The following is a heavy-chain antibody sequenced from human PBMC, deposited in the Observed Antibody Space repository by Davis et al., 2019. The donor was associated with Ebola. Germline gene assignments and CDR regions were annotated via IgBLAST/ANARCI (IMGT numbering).Heavy chain of an antibody. Sequence: GGSLRLSCAASGFTFSSYSMSWVRQAPGKGLEWVAVISANGATTVYTESAKGRFTISRDNSKNTLYLQMNSLRAEDTAVYYCARDRQPRTSWFDPWGQGTLVTVSS. CDR3: ARDRQPRTSWFDP. J-gene: IGHJ5*02. V-gene: IGHV3-23*01. CDR1: GFTFSSYS. D-gene: IGHD3-3*01. CDR2: ISANGATT.